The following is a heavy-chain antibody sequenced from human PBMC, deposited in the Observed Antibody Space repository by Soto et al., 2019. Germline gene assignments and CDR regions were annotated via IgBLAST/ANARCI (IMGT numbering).Heavy chain of an antibody. Sequence: QVQLVESGGGVVQPGRSLRLSCAASGFTFSSYAMPWVRQAPGKGLERVAVISYDGSNKYYADSVKGRFTISRDNSKNTLYLQMNSLRAEDTAVYYCAREQGYYDSSGYPRAAFDIWGQGTMVTVSS. CDR2: ISYDGSNK. CDR3: AREQGYYDSSGYPRAAFDI. D-gene: IGHD3-22*01. J-gene: IGHJ3*02. CDR1: GFTFSSYA. V-gene: IGHV3-30-3*01.